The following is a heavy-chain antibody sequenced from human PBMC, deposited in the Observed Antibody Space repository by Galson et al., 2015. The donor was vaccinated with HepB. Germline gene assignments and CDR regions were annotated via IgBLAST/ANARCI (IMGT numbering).Heavy chain of an antibody. V-gene: IGHV1-24*01. CDR2: FDPEDGET. Sequence: SVKVSCKVSGYTLTELPMHWVRQAPGKGLEWMGGFDPEDGETIYAQKFQGRVTMTEDTSTDTAYMEMSSLRSEDTAVYYCATVQGYSNYPFDYWGQGTLVTVSS. CDR3: ATVQGYSNYPFDY. J-gene: IGHJ4*02. D-gene: IGHD4-11*01. CDR1: GYTLTELP.